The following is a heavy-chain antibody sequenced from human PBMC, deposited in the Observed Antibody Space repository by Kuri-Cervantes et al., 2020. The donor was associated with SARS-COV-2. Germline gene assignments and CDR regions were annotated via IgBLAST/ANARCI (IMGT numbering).Heavy chain of an antibody. CDR3: AKVGAGYCSGGSCDSVVVD. J-gene: IGHJ4*02. CDR1: GFTFSSYG. V-gene: IGHV3-30*02. CDR2: IRYDGSNK. D-gene: IGHD2-15*01. Sequence: GESLKISCAAAGFTFSSYGMHWVRKAPGKGLEWVAFIRYDGSNKYYADSVKGRFTISRDNSKNTLYLQMNSLRAEDTAVYYCAKVGAGYCSGGSCDSVVVDWGQGTLVTVSS.